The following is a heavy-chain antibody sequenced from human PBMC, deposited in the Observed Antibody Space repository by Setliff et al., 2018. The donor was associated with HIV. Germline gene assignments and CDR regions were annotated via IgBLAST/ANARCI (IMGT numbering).Heavy chain of an antibody. V-gene: IGHV3-11*01. D-gene: IGHD3-16*01. CDR3: ARHTTWGSLPLDY. J-gene: IGHJ4*02. CDR1: GFTFSDYY. Sequence: PGGSLRLSCAASGFTFSDYYMSWIRQAPGKGLEWVSYIRSGGTIVYYADSVKGRFTISRDNSKNTLYLQMNSLRAEDTAVYYCARHTTWGSLPLDYWGQGTLVTVSS. CDR2: IRSGGTIV.